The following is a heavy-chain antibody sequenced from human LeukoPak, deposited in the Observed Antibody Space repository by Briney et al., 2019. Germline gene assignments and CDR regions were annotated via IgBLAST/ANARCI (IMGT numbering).Heavy chain of an antibody. D-gene: IGHD3-10*01. Sequence: SETLSLTCTVSGYSISSGYYWGWIRQPPGKGLEWIGSIYHSGSTYYNPSLKSRVTISVDTSKNQFSLKLSSVTAADTAVYYCARARFGDYPDYWGQGTLVTVSS. J-gene: IGHJ4*02. V-gene: IGHV4-38-2*02. CDR3: ARARFGDYPDY. CDR1: GYSISSGYY. CDR2: IYHSGST.